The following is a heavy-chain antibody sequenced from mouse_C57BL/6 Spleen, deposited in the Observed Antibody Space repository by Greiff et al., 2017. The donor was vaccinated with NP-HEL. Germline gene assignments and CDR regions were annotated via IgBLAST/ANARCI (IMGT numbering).Heavy chain of an antibody. J-gene: IGHJ3*01. CDR1: GYTFTDYY. CDR3: ARNLLIYYYGSSYSAGFAY. V-gene: IGHV1-76*01. CDR2: IYPGSGNT. Sequence: QVQLQQSGAELVRPGASVKLSCKASGYTFTDYYINWVKQRPGQGLEWIARIYPGSGNTYYNEKFKGKATLTAEKSSSTAYMQLSSLTSEDSAVYFCARNLLIYYYGSSYSAGFAYWGQGTLVTVSA. D-gene: IGHD1-1*01.